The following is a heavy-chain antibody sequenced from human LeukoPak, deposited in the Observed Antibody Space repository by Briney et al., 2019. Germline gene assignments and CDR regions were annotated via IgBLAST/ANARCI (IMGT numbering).Heavy chain of an antibody. V-gene: IGHV4-61*05. D-gene: IGHD6-13*01. Sequence: KASETLSLTCTVSGGSISSSSYYWGWIRQPPGKGLEWIGYIYYSGSTNYNPSLKSRVTISVDTSKNQFSLKLSSVTAADTAVYYCARQSIAAAGPYYYYYMDVWGKGTTVTVSS. CDR3: ARQSIAAAGPYYYYYMDV. J-gene: IGHJ6*03. CDR2: IYYSGST. CDR1: GGSISSSSYY.